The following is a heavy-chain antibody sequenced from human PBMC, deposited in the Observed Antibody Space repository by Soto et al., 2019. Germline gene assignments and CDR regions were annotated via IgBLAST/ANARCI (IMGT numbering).Heavy chain of an antibody. Sequence: QVQLVQSGAEVKKPGSSVKVSCKASGGTFSSYTISWVRQAPGQGLEWMGRIIPILGIANYAQKFQGRVTITADNAGSTPNRELSTRDLEATALYYCGGKGTTGFYDGYYYMDVW. CDR1: GGTFSSYT. J-gene: IGHJ6*03. CDR3: GGKGTTGFYDGYYYMDV. V-gene: IGHV1-69*02. CDR2: IIPILGIA. D-gene: IGHD2-2*01.